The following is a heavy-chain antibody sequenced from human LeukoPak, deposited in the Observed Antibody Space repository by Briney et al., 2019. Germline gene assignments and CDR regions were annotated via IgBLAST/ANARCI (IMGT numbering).Heavy chain of an antibody. CDR1: GGTFSSYA. V-gene: IGHV1-69*01. Sequence: GASVKVSCTASGGTFSSYAISWVRQAPGQGLEWMGGIIPIFGTANYAQKFQGRVTITADESTSTAYMELSSLRSEDTAVYYCAREDWASRNWFDPWGQGTLVIVSS. CDR2: IIPIFGTA. CDR3: AREDWASRNWFDP. D-gene: IGHD2-21*01. J-gene: IGHJ5*02.